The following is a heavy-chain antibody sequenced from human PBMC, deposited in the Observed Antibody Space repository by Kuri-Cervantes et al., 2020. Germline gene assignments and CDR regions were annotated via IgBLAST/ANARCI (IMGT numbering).Heavy chain of an antibody. D-gene: IGHD3-10*01. J-gene: IGHJ6*02. Sequence: GESLKISCAASGCTVSSNYMSWVRQAPGKGLEWVSVIYSGGSTYYADSVKGRFTISRDNSKNTLYLQMNSLRADDTAVYYCASGSFAFDYYYGMDVWGQGTTVTVSS. CDR2: IYSGGST. CDR3: ASGSFAFDYYYGMDV. CDR1: GCTVSSNY. V-gene: IGHV3-53*01.